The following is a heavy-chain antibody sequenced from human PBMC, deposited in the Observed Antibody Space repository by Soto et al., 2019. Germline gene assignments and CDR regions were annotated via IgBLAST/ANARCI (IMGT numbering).Heavy chain of an antibody. J-gene: IGHJ4*02. V-gene: IGHV3-7*01. CDR3: AGDIGFDYVN. Sequence: PGESLKISCAVSGFNVMSYWMSWVRQAPGKGLEWVARIKEDGSEIYYLHSVRGRFSISRDSAGNALHLTMNYLSAEDTGVYFCAGDIGFDYVNWGQGTLVTVSS. CDR2: IKEDGSEI. D-gene: IGHD3-16*01. CDR1: GFNVMSYW.